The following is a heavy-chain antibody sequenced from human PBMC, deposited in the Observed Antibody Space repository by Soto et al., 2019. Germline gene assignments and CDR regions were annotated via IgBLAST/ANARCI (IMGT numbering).Heavy chain of an antibody. CDR3: ARSTRGASGMDV. Sequence: ASVKVSCKASGGTFSSYAISWVRQAPGQGLEWMGGIIPIFGTANYAQKFQGRVTITADESTSTAYMELSSLRSEDTAVYYCARSTRGASGMDVWGQGTTVTVSS. J-gene: IGHJ6*02. CDR1: GGTFSSYA. CDR2: IIPIFGTA. D-gene: IGHD2-2*01. V-gene: IGHV1-69*13.